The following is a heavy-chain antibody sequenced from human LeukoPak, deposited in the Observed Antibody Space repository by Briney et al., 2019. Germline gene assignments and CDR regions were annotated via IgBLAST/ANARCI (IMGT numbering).Heavy chain of an antibody. J-gene: IGHJ4*02. CDR2: ISGSGSST. CDR1: GFTFSNYA. CDR3: ARGGFLGPDY. Sequence: GGSPRLSCAASGFTFSNYAMSWVRQAPGKGLEWVSTISGSGSSTYYADSVKGRFTISRGNSRDTLYLQMNSLRADDTAVYFCARGGFLGPDYWGQGTLVTVSS. D-gene: IGHD3-16*01. V-gene: IGHV3-23*01.